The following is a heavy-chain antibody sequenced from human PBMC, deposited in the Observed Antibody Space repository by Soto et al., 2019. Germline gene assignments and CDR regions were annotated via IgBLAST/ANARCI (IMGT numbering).Heavy chain of an antibody. Sequence: ASVKVSCKASGYTFTNYGISWVRQAPGQGLEWMGWISGYNGNTKYAQKFQGRVSTTTDTPTNTAYMELRSLRSDDTAVYYCARDREYYYDSSGNYYYHYGMDVWGQGTTVTVSS. CDR2: ISGYNGNT. V-gene: IGHV1-18*04. CDR1: GYTFTNYG. CDR3: ARDREYYYDSSGNYYYHYGMDV. J-gene: IGHJ6*02. D-gene: IGHD3-22*01.